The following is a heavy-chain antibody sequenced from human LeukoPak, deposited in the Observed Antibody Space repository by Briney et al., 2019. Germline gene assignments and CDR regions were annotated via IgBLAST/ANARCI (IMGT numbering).Heavy chain of an antibody. CDR1: GFTFSNYE. J-gene: IGHJ2*01. D-gene: IGHD3-10*01. CDR2: ISSSGSNT. V-gene: IGHV3-48*03. Sequence: PGGSLRLSCAASGFTFSNYEMNWDRQAPGKGLEWISYISSSGSNTYYADSVKGRFTISRDNAKNSLYLQMNTLRAEDTAVYYCARRSRFDLWGRGTLVTVSS. CDR3: ARRSRFDL.